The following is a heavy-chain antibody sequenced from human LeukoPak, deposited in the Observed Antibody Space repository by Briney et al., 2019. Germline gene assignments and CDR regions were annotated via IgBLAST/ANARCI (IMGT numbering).Heavy chain of an antibody. CDR1: GFTVSSNY. V-gene: IGHV3-53*01. CDR2: IYSGGST. CDR3: TRLPLDDSSGYYYYFDY. Sequence: GGSLRLSCAASGFTVSSNYVSWVRQAPGKGLEWVSVIYSGGSTYYADSVKGRFTISRDNSKNTLYLQMNSLRAEDTAVYYCTRLPLDDSSGYYYYFDYWGQGTLVTVSS. J-gene: IGHJ4*02. D-gene: IGHD3-22*01.